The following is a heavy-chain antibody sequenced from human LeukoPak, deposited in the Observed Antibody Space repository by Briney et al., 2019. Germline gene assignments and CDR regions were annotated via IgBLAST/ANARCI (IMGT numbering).Heavy chain of an antibody. CDR3: ARSGYDSNDAFDI. CDR1: GGIFSSYT. J-gene: IGHJ3*02. D-gene: IGHD5-12*01. Sequence: ASVKVSCKASGGIFSSYTISWVRQATGRGLEWMGWMNPNSGNTGYAQKFQGRVTITRNTSISTAYMELSSLRSEDTAVYYCARSGYDSNDAFDIWGQGTMVTVSS. V-gene: IGHV1-8*03. CDR2: MNPNSGNT.